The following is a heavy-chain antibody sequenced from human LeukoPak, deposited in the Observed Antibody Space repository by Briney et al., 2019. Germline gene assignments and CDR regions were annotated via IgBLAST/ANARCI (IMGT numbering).Heavy chain of an antibody. J-gene: IGHJ4*02. Sequence: SQTLSLTCAVSGGSISSGDFPWSWIRQPPGKGLEWIGYIFHTGHTSYNPSLKSRVTISVDMSKNQLSLRLTPVTAADTAVYYCARGFYGAGSQFDYWGQGTLVTVSS. CDR3: ARGFYGAGSQFDY. V-gene: IGHV4-30-2*01. CDR2: IFHTGHT. D-gene: IGHD3-10*01. CDR1: GGSISSGDFP.